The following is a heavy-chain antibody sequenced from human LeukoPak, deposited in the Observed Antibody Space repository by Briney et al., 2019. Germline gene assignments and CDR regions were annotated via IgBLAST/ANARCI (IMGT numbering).Heavy chain of an antibody. D-gene: IGHD3-10*01. V-gene: IGHV1-8*01. CDR1: GYSFIDYD. Sequence: GASVKVSCKASGYSFIDYDINWVRQANGQGLEWMGWMDPKTGKTGFAQNFQGRVTMTEDTSTDTAYMELSRLTSDDTAVYYCARVIHGSGSYYRGWYDPWGQGTLVTVSS. J-gene: IGHJ5*02. CDR2: MDPKTGKT. CDR3: ARVIHGSGSYYRGWYDP.